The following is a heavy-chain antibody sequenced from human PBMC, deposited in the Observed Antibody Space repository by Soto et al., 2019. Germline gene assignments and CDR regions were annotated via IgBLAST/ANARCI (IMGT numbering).Heavy chain of an antibody. CDR1: GFRFISYT. V-gene: IGHV3-53*01. D-gene: IGHD2-15*01. J-gene: IGHJ6*02. Sequence: PGVSLRLSCEAAGFRFISYTMNWVRQAPGKGLEWVSVIYGGDSTYYADSVKGRFTPSRDSSKNTVYLQMNSLRAEDTAVYYCARVDSVDYYYGMDVWGQGTTVTVSS. CDR2: IYGGDST. CDR3: ARVDSVDYYYGMDV.